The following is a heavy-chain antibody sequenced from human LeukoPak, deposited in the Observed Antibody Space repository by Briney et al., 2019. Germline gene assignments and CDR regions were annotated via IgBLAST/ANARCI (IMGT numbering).Heavy chain of an antibody. CDR2: INPSGGST. CDR1: GYTFASYY. D-gene: IGHD6-19*01. CDR3: ARDPVPADSGWYLHFDY. V-gene: IGHV1-46*01. J-gene: IGHJ4*02. Sequence: ASVKVSCKASGYTFASYYMHWVRQAPGQGLERMGIINPSGGSTSYAQKFQGRVTMTRDTSTSTVYMELSSLRSEDTAVYYCARDPVPADSGWYLHFDYWGQGTLVTVSS.